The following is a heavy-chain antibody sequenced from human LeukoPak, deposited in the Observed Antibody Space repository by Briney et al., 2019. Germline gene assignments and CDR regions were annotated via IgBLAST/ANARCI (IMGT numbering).Heavy chain of an antibody. CDR1: GYTFTSYA. CDR3: ARYVEATDAFDI. CDR2: INAGNGNT. D-gene: IGHD1-26*01. V-gene: IGHV1-3*01. J-gene: IGHJ3*02. Sequence: ASVKVSCKASGYTFTSYAMHWVRQAPGQRLEWMGWINAGNGNTKYSQKFQGRVTITRDTSASTAYMELSSLRSEDTAVYYCARYVEATDAFDIWGQGTMVTVSS.